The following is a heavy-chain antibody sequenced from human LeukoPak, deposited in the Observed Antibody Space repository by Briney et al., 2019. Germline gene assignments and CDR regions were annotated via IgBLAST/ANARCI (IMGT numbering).Heavy chain of an antibody. Sequence: PSQTRSLTCTVSGGSISSYYWSWIRQPPGKGLEWIGYIYYSGSTNYNPSLKSRVTISVDTSKNQFSLKLSSVTAADTAVYYCARLFPGYSSGWSDNWFGPWGQGTLVTVSS. J-gene: IGHJ5*02. V-gene: IGHV4-59*08. CDR3: ARLFPGYSSGWSDNWFGP. CDR1: GGSISSYY. D-gene: IGHD6-19*01. CDR2: IYYSGST.